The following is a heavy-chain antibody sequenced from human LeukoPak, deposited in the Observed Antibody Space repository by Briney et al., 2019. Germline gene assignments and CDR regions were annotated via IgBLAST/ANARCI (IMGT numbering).Heavy chain of an antibody. D-gene: IGHD2-21*02. J-gene: IGHJ4*02. V-gene: IGHV1-46*01. CDR2: INPSGGST. Sequence: ASVKVSCKASGYTFTSYYMHWVRQAPGQGLEWMGTINPSGGSTSYAQKFQGRVTMTRDTSTSTVYMELSSLRSEDTAVYYCAREAYCGGDCYPYDYWGQGTLVTVSS. CDR1: GYTFTSYY. CDR3: AREAYCGGDCYPYDY.